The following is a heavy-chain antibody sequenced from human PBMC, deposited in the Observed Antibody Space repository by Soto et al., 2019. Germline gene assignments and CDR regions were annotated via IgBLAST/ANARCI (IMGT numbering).Heavy chain of an antibody. CDR1: GFIFTTSD. D-gene: IGHD2-21*02. J-gene: IGHJ4*02. Sequence: EVQLVESEGGLVQPGGSLRLSCEASGFIFTTSDMSWVRQAPGKGLEWISSITITGDTTHYADSVKGRFTISRDNSRKTGFLQINRLGADEQPLNYCGKGGGGDHGYWGQGTLVAVSS. V-gene: IGHV3-23*04. CDR2: ITITGDTT. CDR3: GKGGGGDHGY.